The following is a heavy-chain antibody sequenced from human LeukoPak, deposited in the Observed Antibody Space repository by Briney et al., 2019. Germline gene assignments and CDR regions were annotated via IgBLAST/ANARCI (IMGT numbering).Heavy chain of an antibody. V-gene: IGHV3-48*02. Sequence: RSGGSLRLSCAASGFTFSTSSMNWVRQAPGKGLEWVSYISSSSTVIYYADSVKGRFTISRDNAKNSLYLQMNSLSDEDTAVYYCARERAPEHWGQGTLVTVSS. CDR1: GFTFSTSS. CDR3: ARERAPEH. J-gene: IGHJ4*02. CDR2: ISSSSTVI.